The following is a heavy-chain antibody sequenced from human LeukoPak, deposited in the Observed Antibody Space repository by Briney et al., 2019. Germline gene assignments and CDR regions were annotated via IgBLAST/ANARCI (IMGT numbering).Heavy chain of an antibody. D-gene: IGHD2-2*01. CDR3: ARDFGSYYCSSTSCYHFDY. CDR2: ISSSSSYI. CDR1: GFTFSSYS. Sequence: GGSLRLSCAASGFTFSSYSMNWVRQAPGKGLEWVSSISSSSSYIYYAGSVKGRFTISRDDAKNSLYLQMNSLRAEDTAVYYCARDFGSYYCSSTSCYHFDYWGQGTLVTVSS. J-gene: IGHJ4*02. V-gene: IGHV3-21*01.